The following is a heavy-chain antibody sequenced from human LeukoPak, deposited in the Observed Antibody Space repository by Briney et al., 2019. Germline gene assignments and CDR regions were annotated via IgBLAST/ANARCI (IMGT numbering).Heavy chain of an antibody. Sequence: PSETLSLTCTVSGGSISSYYWSWIRQPPGKGLEWIGYIYYSGSTNYNPSLKSRVTISVDTSKNQFSLKLSSVTAADTAVYYCARKRGYTAMDFAWYFDLWGRGTLVTVSS. V-gene: IGHV4-59*12. CDR1: GGSISSYY. J-gene: IGHJ2*01. D-gene: IGHD5-18*01. CDR2: IYYSGST. CDR3: ARKRGYTAMDFAWYFDL.